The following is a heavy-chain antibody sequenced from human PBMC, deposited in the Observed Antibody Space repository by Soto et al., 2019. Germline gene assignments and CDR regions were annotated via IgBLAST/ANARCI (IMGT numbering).Heavy chain of an antibody. CDR1: GGTFSSYT. J-gene: IGHJ5*02. V-gene: IGHV1-69*08. Sequence: QVQLVQSGAEVKKPGSSVKVSCKAPGGTFSSYTISWVRQAPGQGLEWMGRIIPILGIANYAQKFQGRVTITADKSTSTAYMELSSLRSEDTAVYYCARDCSSTSCYAYPWGQGTLVTVSS. CDR2: IIPILGIA. CDR3: ARDCSSTSCYAYP. D-gene: IGHD2-2*01.